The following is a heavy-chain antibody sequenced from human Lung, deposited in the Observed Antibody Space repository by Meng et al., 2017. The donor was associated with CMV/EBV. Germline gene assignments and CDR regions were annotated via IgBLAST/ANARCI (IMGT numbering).Heavy chain of an antibody. CDR3: ARDVMGPTDY. CDR2: ISAYNGNT. D-gene: IGHD1-26*01. Sequence: SXXVSCKASGYTFTSYGISGVRQAPGQGLEWMGWISAYNGNTNYAQKLQGRVTMTTDTSTSTAYMELRSLRSDDTAVYYCARDVMGPTDYWGQGTLVTGSS. V-gene: IGHV1-18*01. J-gene: IGHJ4*02. CDR1: GYTFTSYG.